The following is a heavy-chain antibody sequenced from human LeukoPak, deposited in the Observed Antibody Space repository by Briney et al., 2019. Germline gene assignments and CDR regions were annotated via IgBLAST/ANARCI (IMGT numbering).Heavy chain of an antibody. J-gene: IGHJ4*02. V-gene: IGHV3-23*01. CDR1: GFTFSSYA. CDR2: ISGSGGST. CDR3: AREPVGATNFADY. Sequence: GGSLRLSCAASGFTFSSYAMSWVRQAPGKGLEWVSAISGSGGSTYYADSVKGRFTISRDNSKNTLCLQMNSLRAEDTAVYYCAREPVGATNFADYWGQGTLVTVSS. D-gene: IGHD1-26*01.